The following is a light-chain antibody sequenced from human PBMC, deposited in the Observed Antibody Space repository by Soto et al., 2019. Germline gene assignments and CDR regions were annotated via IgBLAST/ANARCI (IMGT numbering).Light chain of an antibody. Sequence: DIQMTQSPSSLSASVGDRVTITCRASQSISSYLNWYQQKPGKAPKLLIYAASSLQSGVPSRFSGSGSGTDFTLTISSPQPEDFATYYCQQSYSTSVTFGQGTKVEIK. CDR3: QQSYSTSVT. CDR2: AAS. V-gene: IGKV1-39*01. J-gene: IGKJ1*01. CDR1: QSISSY.